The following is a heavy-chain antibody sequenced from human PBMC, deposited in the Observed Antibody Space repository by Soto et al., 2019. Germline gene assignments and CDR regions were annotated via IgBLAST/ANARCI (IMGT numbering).Heavy chain of an antibody. J-gene: IGHJ3*02. CDR3: VRVYASNSFDI. V-gene: IGHV3-48*02. Sequence: SLRLSCAASGFTFISYSMSWVRQAPGKGLEWVSYISNSASTIHDADSVKGRFTISRDNAKNSLSLQMNSLRDEDTAVYYCVRVYASNSFDIWGQGTVVTVSS. D-gene: IGHD2-2*01. CDR2: ISNSASTI. CDR1: GFTFISYS.